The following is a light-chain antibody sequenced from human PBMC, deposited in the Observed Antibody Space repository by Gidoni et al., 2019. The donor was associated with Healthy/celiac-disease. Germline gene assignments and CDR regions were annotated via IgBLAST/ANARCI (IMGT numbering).Light chain of an antibody. CDR1: QIVSRW. Sequence: DIRMTQSPSSLSASVGDRVTITCRASQIVSRWLAWYQQKPGKAPKLLIYEASSLESGVPSRFIGSGSGTEFTLTISSLQPDDFATYYCQQYNTFATFGQXTKVEIK. J-gene: IGKJ1*01. CDR3: QQYNTFAT. V-gene: IGKV1-5*03. CDR2: EAS.